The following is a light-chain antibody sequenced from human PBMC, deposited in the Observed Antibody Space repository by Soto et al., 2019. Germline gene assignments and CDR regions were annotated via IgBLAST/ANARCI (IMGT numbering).Light chain of an antibody. CDR1: SSDVGGYNF. J-gene: IGLJ1*01. CDR3: SSYTITTALV. CDR2: EVS. Sequence: QSVLTQPASVSGSPGQSITISCTGTSSDVGGYNFVSWYQQHPGKAPKLIISEVSNRPSGVSNRFSGSKSGNTASLTISGLQTEDEGEYYRSSYTITTALVFGSGTKVTVL. V-gene: IGLV2-14*01.